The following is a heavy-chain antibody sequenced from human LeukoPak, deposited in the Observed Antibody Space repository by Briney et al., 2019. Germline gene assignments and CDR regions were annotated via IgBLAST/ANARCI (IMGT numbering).Heavy chain of an antibody. CDR2: IYYSGDT. CDR3: ARLRKGRYFGYFFNK. J-gene: IGHJ4*02. D-gene: IGHD3-9*01. Sequence: PSETLSLLCTVSGDSVSSYTYNWGWIRQPPGKGLEWIGGIYYSGDTYYNPSLASRVTVSVDKSNNQFSLKMRSVSAVDTGVYYCARLRKGRYFGYFFNKWGQGILVTVSS. CDR1: GDSVSSYTYN. V-gene: IGHV4-39*01.